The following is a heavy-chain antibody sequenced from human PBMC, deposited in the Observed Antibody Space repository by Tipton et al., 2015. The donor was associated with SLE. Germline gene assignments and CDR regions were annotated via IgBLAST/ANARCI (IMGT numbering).Heavy chain of an antibody. D-gene: IGHD3-10*01. V-gene: IGHV4-39*02. J-gene: IGHJ4*02. Sequence: TLSLTCTVSGDSVSSSTYYWGWIRQPPGKGLEWIATFYNSGSIYYNPSLKSRVTISVDTSKNHFSLQLTSVTTADTAGYYCARSPYYSGSGSYFGNWGQGTLVTVSS. CDR3: ARSPYYSGSGSYFGN. CDR1: GDSVSSSTYY. CDR2: FYNSGSI.